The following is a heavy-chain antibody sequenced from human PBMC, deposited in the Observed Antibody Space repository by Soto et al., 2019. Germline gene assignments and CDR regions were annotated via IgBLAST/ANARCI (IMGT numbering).Heavy chain of an antibody. D-gene: IGHD2-2*01. CDR3: ARDCSSTSCYEPGDYYYMDV. CDR2: IIPILGIA. V-gene: IGHV1-69*08. J-gene: IGHJ6*03. Sequence: QVQLVQSGAEVKKPGSSVKVSCKASGGTFSSYTISWVRQAPGQGLEWMGRIIPILGIANYAQKFQGRVTIPADKSTSTAYMELSSLSSEDTAVYYCARDCSSTSCYEPGDYYYMDVWGKGTTVTVSS. CDR1: GGTFSSYT.